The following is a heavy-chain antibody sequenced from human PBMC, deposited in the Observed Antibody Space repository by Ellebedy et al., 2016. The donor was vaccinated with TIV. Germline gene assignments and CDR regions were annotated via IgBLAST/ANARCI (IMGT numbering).Heavy chain of an antibody. CDR3: ATFRNLDAFDI. CDR2: IYHSGST. J-gene: IGHJ3*02. Sequence: SETLSLTCTVSNYSISSGNYWGWIRQPPGKGLEWIGSIYHSGSTYYNPSLKRRVTISVDTTKNHLSLRLSSVTAADTAVYYCATFRNLDAFDIWGHGTMVTVSS. V-gene: IGHV4-38-2*02. CDR1: NYSISSGNY.